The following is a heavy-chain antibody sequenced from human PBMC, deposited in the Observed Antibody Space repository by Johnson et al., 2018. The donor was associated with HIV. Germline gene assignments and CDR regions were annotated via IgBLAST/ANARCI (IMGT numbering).Heavy chain of an antibody. CDR1: GFTFSSYA. Sequence: QMLLVESGGGVVQPGRSLRLSCAASGFTFSSYAMHWVRQAPGKGLEWVAVISYDGSNKYYADSVKGRFTISRDNSKNTLYLQMNSLRAEDTAVYYCAKPKRIVVEEADAFDIWGQGTMVTVSS. V-gene: IGHV3-30*04. CDR2: ISYDGSNK. J-gene: IGHJ3*02. D-gene: IGHD3-22*01. CDR3: AKPKRIVVEEADAFDI.